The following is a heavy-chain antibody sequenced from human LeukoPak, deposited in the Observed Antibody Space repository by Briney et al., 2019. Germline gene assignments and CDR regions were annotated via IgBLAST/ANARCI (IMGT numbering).Heavy chain of an antibody. J-gene: IGHJ3*02. CDR3: AREGRGVYYPDAFDI. Sequence: TGGSLRLSCAASGFTVSSNYMSWVRQAPGKGLEWVSVIYSGGSTYYADSVKGRFTISRHNSKNTLYLQMNSLRAEDTAVYYCAREGRGVYYPDAFDIWGQGTMVTVSS. V-gene: IGHV3-53*04. D-gene: IGHD3-10*01. CDR2: IYSGGST. CDR1: GFTVSSNY.